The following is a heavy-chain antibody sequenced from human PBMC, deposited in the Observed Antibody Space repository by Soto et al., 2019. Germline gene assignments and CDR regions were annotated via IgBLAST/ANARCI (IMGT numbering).Heavy chain of an antibody. D-gene: IGHD4-17*01. CDR2: INPSGGST. J-gene: IGHJ6*02. V-gene: IGHV1-46*01. CDR1: GYTFTSYY. Sequence: ASVKVSCKASGYTFTSYYMHWVRQAPGQGLEWMGIINPSGGSTSYAQKFQGRVTMTRDTSTSTVYMELSSLRSEDTAVYYCARESYGDPSYYGMDVWGQGTTVTVSS. CDR3: ARESYGDPSYYGMDV.